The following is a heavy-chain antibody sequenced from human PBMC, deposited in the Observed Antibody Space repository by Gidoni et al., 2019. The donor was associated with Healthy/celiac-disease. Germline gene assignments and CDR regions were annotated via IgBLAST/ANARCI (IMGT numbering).Heavy chain of an antibody. CDR3: ARWAALPPDYYYYYMDV. CDR1: GCTVSSNY. J-gene: IGHJ6*03. Sequence: EVQLVESGGGLVQPGGSLRLSCAASGCTVSSNYMSWVRQAPGKGLEWVSVIYSGGSTYYADSVKGRFTISRDNSKNTLYLQMNSLRAEDTAVYYCARWAALPPDYYYYYMDVWGKGTTVTVSS. V-gene: IGHV3-66*01. CDR2: IYSGGST.